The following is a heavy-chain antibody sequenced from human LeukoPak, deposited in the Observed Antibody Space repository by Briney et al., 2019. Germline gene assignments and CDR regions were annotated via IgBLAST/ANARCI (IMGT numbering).Heavy chain of an antibody. V-gene: IGHV3-48*04. CDR1: GLSLSSNN. CDR3: TRDLGLRRMI. CDR2: ISAGSGTV. J-gene: IGHJ2*01. Sequence: GGSLRLSCEASGLSLSSNNMHWVRQAPGGRLEWLSYISAGSGTVFSADSVRGRFSISRDNARESVFLQMNSLRFEDTGFYYCTRDLGLRRMIWGRGTLVTVSS.